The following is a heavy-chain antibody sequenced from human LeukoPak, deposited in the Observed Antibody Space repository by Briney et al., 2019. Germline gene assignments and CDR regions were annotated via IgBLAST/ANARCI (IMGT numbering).Heavy chain of an antibody. CDR3: AHTITGTTVDY. V-gene: IGHV3-21*01. Sequence: GGSLRLSCAASGSTFSSYSMNWVRQAPGKGLEWVSSISSSSSYIYYADSVKGRFTISRDNAKNSLYLQMNSLRAEDTAVYYCAHTITGTTVDYWGQGTLVTVSS. D-gene: IGHD1-7*01. CDR1: GSTFSSYS. J-gene: IGHJ4*02. CDR2: ISSSSSYI.